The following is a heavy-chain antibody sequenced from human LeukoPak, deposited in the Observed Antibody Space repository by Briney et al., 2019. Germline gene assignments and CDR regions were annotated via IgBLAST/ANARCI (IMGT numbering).Heavy chain of an antibody. J-gene: IGHJ4*02. Sequence: PGGSLRLSCAASGFTFSSYAMSWVRQAPGRGLEWVSYISSSGTTIYYADSVKGRFTISRDNAKNSLFLQMNSLRAEDAAVYYCAKAPVTSCRGAYCYPFDYWGQGTLVTVSS. D-gene: IGHD2-21*01. V-gene: IGHV3-48*04. CDR1: GFTFSSYA. CDR3: AKAPVTSCRGAYCYPFDY. CDR2: ISSSGTTI.